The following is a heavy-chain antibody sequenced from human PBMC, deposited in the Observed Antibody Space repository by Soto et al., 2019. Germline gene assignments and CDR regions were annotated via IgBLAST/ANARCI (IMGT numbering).Heavy chain of an antibody. J-gene: IGHJ4*02. V-gene: IGHV1-69*13. CDR2: IIPIFGTA. CDR1: GGTFSSYA. D-gene: IGHD5-12*01. CDR3: AREGVKMAKFDY. Sequence: ASVKVSCKASGGTFSSYAISWVRQAPGQGLEWMGGIIPIFGTANYAQKFQGRVTITADESTSTAYMELSSLRSEDTAVYYCAREGVKMAKFDYWGQGTLVTVSS.